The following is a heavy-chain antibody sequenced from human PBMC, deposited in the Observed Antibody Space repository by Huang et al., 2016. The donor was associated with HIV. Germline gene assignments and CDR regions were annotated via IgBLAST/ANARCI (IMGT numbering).Heavy chain of an antibody. V-gene: IGHV1-69*13. CDR1: GGTFRTSA. Sequence: QVQLVQSGTEVKKPGSSVKVSCKSSGGTFRTSAFSWVRQAPGQGLEWMGGSTPLFNTTNDAHHFQGRVTIIADESTSTAYMELSSLRDDDTAVYYCARDEGGRYCSSISCYFVYWGQGTMVTVSS. CDR3: ARDEGGRYCSSISCYFVY. CDR2: STPLFNTT. J-gene: IGHJ4*02. D-gene: IGHD2-2*01.